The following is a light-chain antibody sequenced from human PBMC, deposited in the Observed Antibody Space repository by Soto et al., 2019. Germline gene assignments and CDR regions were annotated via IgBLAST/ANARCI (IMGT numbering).Light chain of an antibody. CDR3: PQRSNWPPEWT. CDR1: QSISSN. Sequence: EVVLTQSPVTLSLSPGQRATLSCRASQSISSNLAWYQQKPGQPPRLLISDASTRATGIPARFSGSGSGTDFTLAISSLEPEDFAVYYCPQRSNWPPEWTFGQGTKVEIK. CDR2: DAS. J-gene: IGKJ1*01. V-gene: IGKV3-11*01.